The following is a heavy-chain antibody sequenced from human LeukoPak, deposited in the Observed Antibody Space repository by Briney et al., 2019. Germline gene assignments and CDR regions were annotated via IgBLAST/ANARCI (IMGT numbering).Heavy chain of an antibody. V-gene: IGHV4-34*01. D-gene: IGHD5-12*01. J-gene: IGHJ4*02. Sequence: PSETLSLTCAVYGGSFSGYYWSWIRQPPGKGLEWIGEINHSGSTNYNPSLKSRVTISVDTSKNQFSLKLSSVTAADTAVYYCARVRRGGYNLRVLYFDYWGQGTPVTVSS. CDR1: GGSFSGYY. CDR3: ARVRRGGYNLRVLYFDY. CDR2: INHSGST.